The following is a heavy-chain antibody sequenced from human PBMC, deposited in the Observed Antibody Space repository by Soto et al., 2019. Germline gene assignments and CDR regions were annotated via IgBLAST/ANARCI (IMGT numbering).Heavy chain of an antibody. D-gene: IGHD3-9*01. V-gene: IGHV4-59*01. CDR2: IYYSGST. CDR3: ARDYYDILTGYGTIRGFDP. Sequence: SETLSLTCTVSGGSINSYYWSWIRQPPGKGLEWIGYIYYSGSTNYNPSLKSRVTISVDTSKNQFSLKLSSVTAADTAVYYCARDYYDILTGYGTIRGFDPWGQGTLVTVSS. CDR1: GGSINSYY. J-gene: IGHJ5*02.